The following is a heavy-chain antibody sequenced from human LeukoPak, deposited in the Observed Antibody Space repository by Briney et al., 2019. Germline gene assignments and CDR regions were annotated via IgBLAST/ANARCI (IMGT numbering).Heavy chain of an antibody. D-gene: IGHD6-19*01. V-gene: IGHV3-74*01. CDR3: ATKQWLAPPPDS. CDR1: GFIFSTYG. Sequence: PGGSLRLSCAASGFIFSTYGMHWVHQAPGKGLESVSRINTDGTVTTYADSVKGRFTVSRDNADNTMFLQMNSVRDEDTAVYYCATKQWLAPPPDSWGQGTPVTVSS. CDR2: INTDGTVT. J-gene: IGHJ4*02.